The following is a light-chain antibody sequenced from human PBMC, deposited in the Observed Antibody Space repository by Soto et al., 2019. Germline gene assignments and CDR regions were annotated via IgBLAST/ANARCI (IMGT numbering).Light chain of an antibody. CDR2: GAS. J-gene: IGKJ4*01. CDR1: QSVSTN. CDR3: QQYINWPPLT. Sequence: EIVLTQSPATLSVSPGERATLSCRASQSVSTNLVGYQQKPGQAPRLLIFGASTRATNIPARFSGKGSGTEFTLTISSLQSEDFAVYYCQQYINWPPLTFGGGTKVEIK. V-gene: IGKV3-15*01.